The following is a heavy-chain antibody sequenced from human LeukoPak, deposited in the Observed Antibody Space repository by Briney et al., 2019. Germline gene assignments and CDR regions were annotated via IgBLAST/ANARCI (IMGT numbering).Heavy chain of an antibody. Sequence: SETLSLTCTVSGGSISSYYWSWIRQPPGKGLEWIGYIYYSGSTNYNPSLKSGVTISVDTSKNQFSLKLSSVTAADTAVYYCARGRVTRGNFDYWGQGTLVTVSS. CDR1: GGSISSYY. V-gene: IGHV4-59*01. CDR2: IYYSGST. CDR3: ARGRVTRGNFDY. D-gene: IGHD4-11*01. J-gene: IGHJ4*02.